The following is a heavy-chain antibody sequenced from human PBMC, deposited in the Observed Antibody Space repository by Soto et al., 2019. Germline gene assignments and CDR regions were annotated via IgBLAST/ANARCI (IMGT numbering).Heavy chain of an antibody. V-gene: IGHV3-15*07. Sequence: GGSLRLSCAASGFTFSNAWMNWVRQAPGKGLEWVGRIKSKSDGGTTDYAAPVKGRFTISRDDSKNTLYLQMNSLKTEDTAVYYCTTGLSSGYYNFDYWGQGTPVTVSS. J-gene: IGHJ4*02. CDR2: IKSKSDGGTT. D-gene: IGHD3-22*01. CDR3: TTGLSSGYYNFDY. CDR1: GFTFSNAW.